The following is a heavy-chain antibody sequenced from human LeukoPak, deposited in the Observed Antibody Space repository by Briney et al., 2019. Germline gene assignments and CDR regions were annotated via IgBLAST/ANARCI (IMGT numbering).Heavy chain of an antibody. CDR3: AREGARWEPSFSAFDI. Sequence: PSETLSLTCTVSGGSISGYYWSWIRQPPGKGLEWIGYIYYSGSTSYNPSLKSRVTISVDTSRNQFSLKLSSVTAADTAVYYCAREGARWEPSFSAFDIWGQGTMVTVSS. D-gene: IGHD1-26*01. CDR1: GGSISGYY. V-gene: IGHV4-59*01. CDR2: IYYSGST. J-gene: IGHJ3*02.